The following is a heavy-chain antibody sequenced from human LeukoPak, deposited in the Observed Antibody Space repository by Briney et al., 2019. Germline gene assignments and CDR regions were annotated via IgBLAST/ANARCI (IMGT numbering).Heavy chain of an antibody. D-gene: IGHD2-8*01. CDR3: ARVGMVYAIGGFDY. CDR1: GGSVSSGSYY. CDR2: IYYSGST. J-gene: IGHJ4*02. V-gene: IGHV4-61*01. Sequence: PSETLSLTCTVSGGSVSSGSYYWSWIRQPPGKGLEWIGYIYYSGSTNYNPSLKSRVTISVDTSKNQFSLKLSSVTAADTAVYYCARVGMVYAIGGFDYWGQGTLVTVSS.